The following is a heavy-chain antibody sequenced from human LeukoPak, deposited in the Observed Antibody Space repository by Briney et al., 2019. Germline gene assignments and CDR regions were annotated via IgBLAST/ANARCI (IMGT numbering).Heavy chain of an antibody. CDR1: GFTFDDYG. V-gene: IGHV3-20*01. CDR2: INWNGGST. J-gene: IGHJ4*02. Sequence: PGGSLRLSCAASGFTFDDYGMSWVRQAPGKGLEWVSGINWNGGSTGYADSVKGRFTISRDNAKNSLYLQMNSLRAEDTALYCAREYDIVANALDYWGQGTLVTVSS. D-gene: IGHD5-12*01. CDR3: AREYDIVANALDY.